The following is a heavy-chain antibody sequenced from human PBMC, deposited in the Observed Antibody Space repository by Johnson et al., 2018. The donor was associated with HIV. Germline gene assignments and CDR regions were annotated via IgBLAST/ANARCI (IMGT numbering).Heavy chain of an antibody. D-gene: IGHD1-7*01. J-gene: IGHJ3*02. CDR3: ARDMVQLELLGAFDI. Sequence: QLVESGGGLVQPGGSLRLSCAASGFTVSSNYMSWVRQAPGKGLEWVSVIYSGGTTFYADSVKGRFTISRDNSKNTLYLQMNTLRAEDTAVYYCARDMVQLELLGAFDIWGQGTMVTVAS. CDR1: GFTVSSNY. CDR2: IYSGGTT. V-gene: IGHV3-66*01.